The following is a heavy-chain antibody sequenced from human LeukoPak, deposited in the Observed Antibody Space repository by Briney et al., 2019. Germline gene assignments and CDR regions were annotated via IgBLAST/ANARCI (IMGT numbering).Heavy chain of an antibody. CDR3: ARGWDYYDSSGYYYAFDY. CDR1: GGSISSSSYY. Sequence: SETLSLTCTVSGGSISSSSYYWGWIRQPPGKGLEWIGSIYYSGSTYYNPSLKSRVTISVDTSKNQFSLKLSSVTAADTAVYYCARGWDYYDSSGYYYAFDYWGQGTLVTVSS. D-gene: IGHD3-22*01. J-gene: IGHJ4*02. V-gene: IGHV4-39*07. CDR2: IYYSGST.